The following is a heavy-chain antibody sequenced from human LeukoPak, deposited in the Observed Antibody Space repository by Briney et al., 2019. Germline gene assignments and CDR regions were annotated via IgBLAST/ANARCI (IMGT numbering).Heavy chain of an antibody. V-gene: IGHV1-46*01. Sequence: EASVKVSCKASGYTFTSYYMHWVRQAPGQGLEWMGRINPRGGGASYAQKFQGRLTMTRDTSTSTAYMELSSLRSEDTAVYYCARGWELHFDYWGQGTPVTVSS. CDR2: INPRGGGA. CDR1: GYTFTSYY. CDR3: ARGWELHFDY. J-gene: IGHJ4*02. D-gene: IGHD1-7*01.